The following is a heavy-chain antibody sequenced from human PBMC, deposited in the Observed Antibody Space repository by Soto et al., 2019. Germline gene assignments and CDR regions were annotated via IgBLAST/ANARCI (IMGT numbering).Heavy chain of an antibody. D-gene: IGHD3-22*01. CDR2: ISGSGGST. J-gene: IGHJ4*02. V-gene: IGHV3-23*01. CDR1: GFTFSSYA. Sequence: GGSLRLSCAASGFTFSSYAMSWVRQAPGKGLEWVSAISGSGGSTYYADSVKGRFTISRDNSKNTLYLQMNSLRAEDTAVYYCAKVYGRIYDSSGYYYDYWGQGTLVTVSS. CDR3: AKVYGRIYDSSGYYYDY.